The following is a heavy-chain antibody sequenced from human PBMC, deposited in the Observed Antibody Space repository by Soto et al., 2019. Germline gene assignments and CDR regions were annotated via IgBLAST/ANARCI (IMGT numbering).Heavy chain of an antibody. Sequence: QVQLVQSGAEVKKPGASVKIACKASGYTFTTYYMHWVRQAPGQGLEWIGIINPSGGRTTDAQNFQGRVTMTRDTSTSTVYMELSSLRSEDTAIYYCARDGCDTPTCAGGGNWFDPWGQRTPVTVSS. CDR1: GYTFTTYY. CDR2: INPSGGRT. J-gene: IGHJ5*02. CDR3: ARDGCDTPTCAGGGNWFDP. D-gene: IGHD2-21*01. V-gene: IGHV1-46*01.